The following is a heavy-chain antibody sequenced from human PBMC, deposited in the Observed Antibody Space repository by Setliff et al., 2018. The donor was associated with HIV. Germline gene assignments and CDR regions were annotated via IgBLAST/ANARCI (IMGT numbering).Heavy chain of an antibody. CDR1: GGTFSSYA. CDR2: IIAILGTI. CDR3: ARLGVEYSSSWEYYFDY. J-gene: IGHJ4*02. D-gene: IGHD6-6*01. V-gene: IGHV1-69*13. Sequence: GASVKVSCKTSGGTFSSYAISWVRQAPGQGLEWMGGIIAILGTINYAQKLQGRVTITADESMSTTYMELSSLRSEDTAMYYWARLGVEYSSSWEYYFDYGGQGTLVTVSS.